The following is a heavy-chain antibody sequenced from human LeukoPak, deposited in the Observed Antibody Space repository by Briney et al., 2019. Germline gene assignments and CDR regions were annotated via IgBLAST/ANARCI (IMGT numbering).Heavy chain of an antibody. D-gene: IGHD1-26*01. V-gene: IGHV3-23*01. CDR2: ISGSGGST. CDR3: AKPHRPIVGATTGWFDP. J-gene: IGHJ5*02. CDR1: GFTFSSYA. Sequence: GGSLRLSCAASGFTFSSYAMSWVRQAPGKGLEWVSAISGSGGSTYYADSVKGRFTISGDNSKNTLYLQMNSLRAEDTAVYYCAKPHRPIVGATTGWFDPWGQGTLVTVSS.